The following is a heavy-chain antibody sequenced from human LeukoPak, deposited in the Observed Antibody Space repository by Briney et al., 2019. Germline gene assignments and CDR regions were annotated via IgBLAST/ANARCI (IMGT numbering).Heavy chain of an antibody. D-gene: IGHD5-18*01. CDR3: AKDGGASGYSYAFDY. J-gene: IGHJ4*02. CDR1: GFSFDDYA. CDR2: ISWNSGSI. Sequence: QPGGSLRLSCAASGFSFDDYAMHWVRQAPGKGLEWVSGISWNSGSIGYADSVKGRFTISRDNAKNSLYLQMNSLRAEDTALYYCAKDGGASGYSYAFDYWGQGTLVTVSS. V-gene: IGHV3-9*01.